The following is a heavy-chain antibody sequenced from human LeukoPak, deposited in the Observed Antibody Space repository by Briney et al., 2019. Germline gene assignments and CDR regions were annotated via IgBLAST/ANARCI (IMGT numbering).Heavy chain of an antibody. V-gene: IGHV3-30*02. D-gene: IGHD3-10*01. CDR3: ARDRWYYGSGGYSNFDY. CDR2: IRYDGSNE. J-gene: IGHJ4*02. Sequence: GGSLRLSCAASGFTFSSYGMHWVRQAPGKGLEWVTFIRYDGSNEYYADSVKGRFTISRDNSKNTLYLQMNSLRTQDTAVYYCARDRWYYGSGGYSNFDYWGQGTLVTVSS. CDR1: GFTFSSYG.